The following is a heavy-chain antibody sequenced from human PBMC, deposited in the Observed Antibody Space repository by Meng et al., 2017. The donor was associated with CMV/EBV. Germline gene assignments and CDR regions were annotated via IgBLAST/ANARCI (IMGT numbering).Heavy chain of an antibody. V-gene: IGHV4-4*07. CDR2: IYTSGST. J-gene: IGHJ4*02. D-gene: IGHD3-22*01. CDR3: ARGGLYYYDSSGHFDY. CDR1: GVSIISCY. Sequence: GHGLWMPHGPLSPPAPVSGVSIISCYWSWIRQPAGKGLEWIGRIYTSGSTNYNPSLKSRVTMSVDTSKNQFSLKLSSVTAADTAVYYCARGGLYYYDSSGHFDYWGQGTLVTVSS.